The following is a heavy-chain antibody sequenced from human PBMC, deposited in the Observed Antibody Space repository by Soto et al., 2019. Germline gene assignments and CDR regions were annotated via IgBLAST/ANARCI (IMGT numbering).Heavy chain of an antibody. CDR1: GNSFTSYW. CDR3: ASLSYYDSSGGFDY. D-gene: IGHD3-22*01. V-gene: IGHV5-51*01. J-gene: IGHJ4*02. CDR2: IYAGDSDT. Sequence: PGESLKISCQGSGNSFTSYWIGWVRQMPGKGLEWMGLIYAGDSDTKYSPSFQGQVTISADKSISTAYLQWSSLKASDTAIYYCASLSYYDSSGGFDYWGQGTLVTVSS.